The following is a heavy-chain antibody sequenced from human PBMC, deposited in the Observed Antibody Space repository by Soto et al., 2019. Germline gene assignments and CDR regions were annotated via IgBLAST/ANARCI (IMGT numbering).Heavy chain of an antibody. CDR3: ARVIYDSTGPVIPFDY. Sequence: QVQLQESGPGLVKPSGTLSLTCTVSGGSISSSYWWSWVRQPPGKGLEWIAVIYHGGSTNYNPSLQSRVSISLDESKKQFSLKLTSVTAADTAVYYCARVIYDSTGPVIPFDYWGQGTLVTVSS. CDR1: GGSISSSYW. CDR2: IYHGGST. D-gene: IGHD3-22*01. J-gene: IGHJ4*02. V-gene: IGHV4-4*02.